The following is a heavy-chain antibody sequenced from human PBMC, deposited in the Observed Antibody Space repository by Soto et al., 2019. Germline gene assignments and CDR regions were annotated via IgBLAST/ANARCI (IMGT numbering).Heavy chain of an antibody. Sequence: EVQLLESGGGLVQPGGSLRLSCAASGFTFSSYAMSWVRQAPGKGLEWVSAISGSGGSTYYADSVKGRFTISRDNSKNTLYLQMNSLRAEDTAVYYCARKDPIYYGSGSYYNPWGQGTLVTVSS. D-gene: IGHD3-10*01. V-gene: IGHV3-23*01. J-gene: IGHJ5*02. CDR1: GFTFSSYA. CDR3: ARKDPIYYGSGSYYNP. CDR2: ISGSGGST.